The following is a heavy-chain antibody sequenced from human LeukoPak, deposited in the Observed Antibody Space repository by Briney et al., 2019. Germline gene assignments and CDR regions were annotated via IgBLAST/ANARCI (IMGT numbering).Heavy chain of an antibody. CDR2: TYYRSKWYN. V-gene: IGHV6-1*01. Sequence: SQTLSLTCAISGDSVSSNSAAWNWIRQSPSRGLEWLGRTYYRSKWYNDYAVSVKSRITINPDTSKNQFSLQLNSVTPEDTAVYFCARDSLGESSSWYLYYYGMDGWGKGTQVTVSP. CDR3: ARDSLGESSSWYLYYYGMDG. J-gene: IGHJ6*04. D-gene: IGHD6-13*01. CDR1: GDSVSSNSAA.